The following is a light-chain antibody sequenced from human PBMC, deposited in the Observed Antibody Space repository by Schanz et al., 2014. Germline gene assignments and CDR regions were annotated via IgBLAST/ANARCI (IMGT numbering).Light chain of an antibody. CDR2: DND. V-gene: IGLV1-51*01. CDR3: GTWDTSLTVVM. CDR1: SSNIGSNH. Sequence: QSVLTQPPSVSAAPGQKVTISCSGSSSNIGSNHVSWYQQIPGTAPKLLIYDNDKRPSGIPDRFAASKSGTSATLGITGLQTGDEADYYCGTWDTSLTVVMFGAGTKLTVL. J-gene: IGLJ3*02.